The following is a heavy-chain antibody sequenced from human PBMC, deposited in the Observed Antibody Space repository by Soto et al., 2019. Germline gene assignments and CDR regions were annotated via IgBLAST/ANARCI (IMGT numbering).Heavy chain of an antibody. CDR1: GYTFTGYY. D-gene: IGHD6-13*01. Sequence: QVQLVQSGAEVKKPGASVKVSCKASGYTFTGYYMHWVRQAPGQGLEWMGWINPNSGGTNYEQKLQGWVTMTRDTSISTAYMELSRLRSDDTAVYYCARDLGAAAKYYFDYWGQGTLVTVSS. J-gene: IGHJ4*02. CDR3: ARDLGAAAKYYFDY. CDR2: INPNSGGT. V-gene: IGHV1-2*04.